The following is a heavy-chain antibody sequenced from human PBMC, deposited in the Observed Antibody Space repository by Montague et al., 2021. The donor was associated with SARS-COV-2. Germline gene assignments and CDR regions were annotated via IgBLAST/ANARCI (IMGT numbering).Heavy chain of an antibody. V-gene: IGHV4-59*11. CDR2: IYYSGGI. CDR1: GGSMSDHY. CDR3: ARAVSVRRAVNWFDP. J-gene: IGHJ5*02. Sequence: ETRSLTCTVSGGSMSDHYWAWIRQPPGKGLEWLAYIYYSGGINSNASLKSRVSMSVDTSKNQFSLKLTSVTAADTAVYYCARAVSVRRAVNWFDPWGQGTLVTVSS. D-gene: IGHD3-10*01.